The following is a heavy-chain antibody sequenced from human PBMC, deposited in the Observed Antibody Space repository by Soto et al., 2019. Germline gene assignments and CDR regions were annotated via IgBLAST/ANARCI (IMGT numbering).Heavy chain of an antibody. V-gene: IGHV1-3*01. D-gene: IGHD2-2*01. Sequence: ASVKVSCKASGYTFTSYAMHWVRQAPGQRLEWMGWINAGNGNTKYSQKFQGRVTITRDTSASTAYMELSSLRSEDTAVYYCARDPSEVVVVPAAAAYYYYYGMDVWGQGTTVTVSS. J-gene: IGHJ6*02. CDR2: INAGNGNT. CDR1: GYTFTSYA. CDR3: ARDPSEVVVVPAAAAYYYYYGMDV.